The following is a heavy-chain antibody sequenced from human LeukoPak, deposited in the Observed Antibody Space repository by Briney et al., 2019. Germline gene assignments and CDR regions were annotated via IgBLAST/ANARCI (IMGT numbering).Heavy chain of an antibody. CDR2: IYSGGVT. CDR1: GFTVSSNY. D-gene: IGHD6-19*01. J-gene: IGHJ2*01. Sequence: PGGSLRLSCAASGFTVSSNYMSWVRQAPGKGLEWVSLIYSGGVTYCADSVKGRFIISRDNSKNTLFLQMNSLRAEDTAVYYCARAPSGWSDYWYFDLWGRVTLVTVSS. CDR3: ARAPSGWSDYWYFDL. V-gene: IGHV3-53*01.